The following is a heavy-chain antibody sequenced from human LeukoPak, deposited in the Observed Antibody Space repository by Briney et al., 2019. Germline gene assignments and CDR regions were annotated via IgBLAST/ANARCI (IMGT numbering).Heavy chain of an antibody. V-gene: IGHV4-39*07. CDR3: ARERRTMVRGVMTP. CDR2: IYYSGST. D-gene: IGHD3-10*01. CDR1: GGSISSSSYY. Sequence: PSETLSLTCTVSGGSISSSSYYWGWIRQPPGKGLEWIGSIYYSGSTYYNPSLKSRVTISVDTSKNQFSLKLSSVTAADTAVYYCARERRTMVRGVMTPWGQGTLVTVSS. J-gene: IGHJ5*02.